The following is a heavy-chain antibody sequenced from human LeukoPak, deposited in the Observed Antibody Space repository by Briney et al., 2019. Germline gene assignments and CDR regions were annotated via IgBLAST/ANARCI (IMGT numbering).Heavy chain of an antibody. CDR1: GFTFGDHA. V-gene: IGHV3-49*04. J-gene: IGHJ6*02. D-gene: IGHD5-18*01. Sequence: GGSLRLSCAASGFTFGDHAMSWVRQAPGKGLEWVGFIRSKTYGGTTEYAASVKGRFTISRDDSKSIAYLQMNSLKTEDTALYYCTRGPIQLSLYYGMDVWGQGTTVTVSS. CDR3: TRGPIQLSLYYGMDV. CDR2: IRSKTYGGTT.